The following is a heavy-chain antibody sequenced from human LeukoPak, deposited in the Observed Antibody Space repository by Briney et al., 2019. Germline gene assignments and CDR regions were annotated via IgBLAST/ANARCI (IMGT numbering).Heavy chain of an antibody. J-gene: IGHJ3*02. V-gene: IGHV1-8*01. CDR2: MNPNSGNT. D-gene: IGHD6-13*01. Sequence: ASVKVSCKASGYTFASYDINWVRQATEQGLEWMGWMNPNSGNTGYAQKFQGRVTMTRNTSISTAYMELSSLRSEDTAVYYCARDEYSSSWSGPSPNAFDIWGQGTMVTVSS. CDR1: GYTFASYD. CDR3: ARDEYSSSWSGPSPNAFDI.